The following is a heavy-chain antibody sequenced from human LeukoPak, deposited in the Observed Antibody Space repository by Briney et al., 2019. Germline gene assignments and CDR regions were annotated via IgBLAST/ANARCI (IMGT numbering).Heavy chain of an antibody. Sequence: GGSLRLSCAASGFTFSSYSMSWVRQAPGKGLGWVSVISGSGYSTYYADSVKGRFTNSKDNSKNTLYLQMNSLRAEDTAVYYCAKDRSGSTAEYFQHWGQGTLVTVSS. J-gene: IGHJ1*01. CDR2: ISGSGYST. CDR3: AKDRSGSTAEYFQH. D-gene: IGHD3-10*01. V-gene: IGHV3-23*01. CDR1: GFTFSSYS.